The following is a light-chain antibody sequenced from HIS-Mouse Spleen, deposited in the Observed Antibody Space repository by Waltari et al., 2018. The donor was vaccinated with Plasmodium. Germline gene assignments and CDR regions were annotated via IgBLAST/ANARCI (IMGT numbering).Light chain of an antibody. CDR3: YSTDSSGNHRV. CDR2: EDS. V-gene: IGLV3-10*01. Sequence: SYELTQPPSVSVSTGQTARIICSGDALPKKYAYWYQQKSGQAPVLVIYEDSKRPSVIPERFSGSSSGTMATLTISGAQVEDEADYYCYSTDSSGNHRVFGGGTKLTVL. J-gene: IGLJ3*02. CDR1: ALPKKY.